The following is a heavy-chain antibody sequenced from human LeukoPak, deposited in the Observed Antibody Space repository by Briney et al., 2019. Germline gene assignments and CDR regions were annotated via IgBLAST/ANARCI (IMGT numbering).Heavy chain of an antibody. CDR3: AKSGIVATIPLDY. Sequence: PGGSLRLSCAASGFTFSSYGMHWVRQAPGKGLEWVAVIWYDGGNKYYADSVKGRFTISRDNSKNTLYLQMNSLRAEDTAVYYCAKSGIVATIPLDYWGQGTLVTVSS. J-gene: IGHJ4*02. CDR1: GFTFSSYG. D-gene: IGHD5-12*01. CDR2: IWYDGGNK. V-gene: IGHV3-33*06.